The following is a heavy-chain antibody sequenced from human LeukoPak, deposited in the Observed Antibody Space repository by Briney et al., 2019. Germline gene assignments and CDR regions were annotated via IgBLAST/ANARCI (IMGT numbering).Heavy chain of an antibody. J-gene: IGHJ6*03. V-gene: IGHV4-59*01. CDR1: GSSISSYY. CDR3: ARGGLRFGELYPSYYYYYYMDV. Sequence: SETLSLTCTVSGSSISSYYWSWIRQPPGKGLEWIGYIYYSGSTNYNPSLKSRVTISVDTSKNQFSLKLSSVTAADTAVYYCARGGLRFGELYPSYYYYYYMDVWGKGTTVTISS. D-gene: IGHD3-10*01. CDR2: IYYSGST.